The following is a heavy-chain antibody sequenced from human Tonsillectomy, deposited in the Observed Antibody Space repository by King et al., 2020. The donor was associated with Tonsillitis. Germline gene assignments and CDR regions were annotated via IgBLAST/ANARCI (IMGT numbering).Heavy chain of an antibody. D-gene: IGHD2-15*01. CDR3: ARELRHCSGGTCSLSYFDL. V-gene: IGHV3-21*01. CDR2: ISSGGSYI. Sequence: QLVQSGGGLVKPGGSLRLSCGASEFTFSDYSMNWVRQAPGKGLDWVSSISSGGSYIYYADSVKGRFTISRDNARNSLYLQMNALRVEDTAVYYCARELRHCSGGTCSLSYFDLWGRGTLVTVSS. CDR1: EFTFSDYS. J-gene: IGHJ2*01.